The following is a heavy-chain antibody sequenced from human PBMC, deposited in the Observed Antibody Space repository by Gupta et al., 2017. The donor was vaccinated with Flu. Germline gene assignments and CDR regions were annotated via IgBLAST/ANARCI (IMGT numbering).Heavy chain of an antibody. CDR2: ISVIGDST. CDR1: GFNFRMSA. J-gene: IGHJ4*01. CDR3: AKIAPGSRSRQPLLPFDH. V-gene: IGHV3-23*01. D-gene: IGHD6-13*01. Sequence: EVRLLESGGGLVQPGGSLRLSCAASGFNFRMSAMSWVRQVPRKGLEWVSTISVIGDSTYYADSVKGRFTISRDNSRDTVHVQMNSLRAEDTAIYYCAKIAPGSRSRQPLLPFDHWGQGSLVTVSS.